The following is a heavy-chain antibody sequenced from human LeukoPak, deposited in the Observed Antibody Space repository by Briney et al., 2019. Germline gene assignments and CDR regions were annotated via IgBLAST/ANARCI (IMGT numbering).Heavy chain of an antibody. Sequence: GGSLRLSCAASGFTFSSYWMSWVRQAPGKGLEWVANIKQDGSEKYYADSVKGRFTISRDNAKNSLYLQMNSLRAEDTAVFYCARYVSSSWYVRYWGQGTLVTVSS. CDR1: GFTFSSYW. CDR3: ARYVSSSWYVRY. J-gene: IGHJ4*02. D-gene: IGHD6-13*01. V-gene: IGHV3-7*01. CDR2: IKQDGSEK.